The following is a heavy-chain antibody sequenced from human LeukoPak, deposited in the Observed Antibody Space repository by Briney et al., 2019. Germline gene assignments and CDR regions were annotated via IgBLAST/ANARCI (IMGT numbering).Heavy chain of an antibody. V-gene: IGHV3-48*03. CDR1: GFTFSSYE. Sequence: GGSLRLSCAASGFTFSSYEMNWVRQAPGKGLEWVSYISSSGSTIYCADSVKGRFTISRDNAKNSLYLQMNSLRAEDTAVYYCAGLYYFGSGGGDYWGQGTLVTVSS. D-gene: IGHD3-10*01. J-gene: IGHJ4*02. CDR2: ISSSGSTI. CDR3: AGLYYFGSGGGDY.